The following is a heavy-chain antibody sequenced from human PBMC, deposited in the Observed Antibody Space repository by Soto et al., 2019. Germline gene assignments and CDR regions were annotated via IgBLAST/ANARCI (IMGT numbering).Heavy chain of an antibody. CDR2: IYPGDSDT. J-gene: IGHJ6*02. D-gene: IGHD3-10*01. CDR1: GYSFTSYW. CDR3: ARHRGQGNYYYGMDV. Sequence: EVQLVQSGAEVKKPGESLKISCKGSGYSFTSYWIGWVRQMPGKGLEWMGIIYPGDSDTRYSPSFQGQVTISADKSISTGYLQWSRLKASDTAMYYCARHRGQGNYYYGMDVWGQGTTVTVSS. V-gene: IGHV5-51*01.